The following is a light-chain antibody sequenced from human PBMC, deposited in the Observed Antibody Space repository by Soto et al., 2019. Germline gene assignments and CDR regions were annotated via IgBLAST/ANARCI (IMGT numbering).Light chain of an antibody. V-gene: IGKV1-5*01. CDR2: DAS. CDR1: QSISSW. Sequence: DIQMTQSPSNLSASVGDRVTITCRASQSISSWLAWYQQKPGKAPKLLIYDASSLESGVPSRFSGSGSGTEFTLTISSLQPDDFATYYCQQYNSYSGTFGPGTKVDIK. CDR3: QQYNSYSGT. J-gene: IGKJ3*01.